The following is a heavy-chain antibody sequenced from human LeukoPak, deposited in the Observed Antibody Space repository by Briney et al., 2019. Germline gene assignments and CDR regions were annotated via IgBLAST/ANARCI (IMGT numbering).Heavy chain of an antibody. V-gene: IGHV3-9*03. D-gene: IGHD6-13*01. CDR3: SKSSSSSYYYYMVV. CDR2: ISWNSGSI. J-gene: IGHJ6*03. Sequence: PGGSLRLSCAASGFTFDDYAMHWVRQAPGKGLEWVSGISWNSGSIGYADSVKGRFTISRDNAKNSLYLQMNSLRAEDMALYYCSKSSSSSYYYYMVVWGKGTTVTVSS. CDR1: GFTFDDYA.